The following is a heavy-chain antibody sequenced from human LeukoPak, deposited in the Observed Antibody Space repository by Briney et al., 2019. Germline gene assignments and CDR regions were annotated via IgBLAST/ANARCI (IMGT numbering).Heavy chain of an antibody. CDR1: GFTFNNHA. CDR2: ISGGGGST. CDR3: AKGRVVTTSPLNY. Sequence: GGSLRLSCAASGFTFNNHAMNWVRQAPGKGLEWVSSISGGGGSTNYANSVKGRFTISRDNSKNTLSLEMNSLRADDTAVYFCAKGRVVTTSPLNYWGQGTLVTVSS. V-gene: IGHV3-23*01. D-gene: IGHD2-21*02. J-gene: IGHJ4*02.